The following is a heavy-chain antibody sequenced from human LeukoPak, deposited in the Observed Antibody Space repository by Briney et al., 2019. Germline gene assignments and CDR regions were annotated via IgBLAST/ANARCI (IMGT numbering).Heavy chain of an antibody. CDR2: IYYSGST. D-gene: IGHD6-19*01. CDR1: GGSISSSSYY. V-gene: IGHV4-39*07. CDR3: ASELSGCPFCYYYGIDV. J-gene: IGHJ6*02. Sequence: TSETLSLTCTVSGGSISSSSYYWGWIRQPPGKGLEWIGSIYYSGSTYYNPSLKSRVTISVDTSKNQFSLKLSSVTAADTAVYYCASELSGCPFCYYYGIDVWGQGTTVTVSS.